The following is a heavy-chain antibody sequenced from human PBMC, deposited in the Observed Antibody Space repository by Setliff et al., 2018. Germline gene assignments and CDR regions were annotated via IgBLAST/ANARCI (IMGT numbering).Heavy chain of an antibody. V-gene: IGHV4-59*08. Sequence: ESLKISCAASGFTFSSYWMHWVRQAPGKGLVWIGYIYYSGSTNYNPSLKSRVTISLDTSNNQFSLSLSSVTAADTAVYYCARMSGFQYMDVWGKGTTVTVSS. CDR1: GFTFSSYW. J-gene: IGHJ6*03. CDR3: ARMSGFQYMDV. CDR2: IYYSGST. D-gene: IGHD3-3*01.